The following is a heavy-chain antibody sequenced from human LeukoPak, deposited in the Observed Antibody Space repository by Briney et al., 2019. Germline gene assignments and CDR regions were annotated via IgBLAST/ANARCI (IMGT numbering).Heavy chain of an antibody. D-gene: IGHD4-17*01. V-gene: IGHV1-18*01. J-gene: IGHJ4*02. CDR2: ISAYNSNT. CDR3: ARAFYDYGDYELDY. Sequence: ASVKVSCKASGYTFTSYGISWVRQAPGQGPEWMGWISAYNSNTNYAQNLQGRVTMTTDTSTSTAYMELRSLRSDDTAVYYCARAFYDYGDYELDYWGQGTLVTVSS. CDR1: GYTFTSYG.